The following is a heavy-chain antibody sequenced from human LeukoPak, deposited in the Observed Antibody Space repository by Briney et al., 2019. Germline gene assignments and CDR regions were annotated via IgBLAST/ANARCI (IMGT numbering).Heavy chain of an antibody. J-gene: IGHJ6*03. CDR2: IYTSGST. V-gene: IGHV4-61*02. CDR3: ASEPSIAARNYYYYYMDV. D-gene: IGHD6-6*01. CDR1: GGSISSGSYY. Sequence: SEPLSLTCIVSGGSISSGSYYWSWIRQPAGKGLEWIGRIYTSGSTNYNPPLKSRVTISVDTSKNQFSLKLSSVTAADTAVYYCASEPSIAARNYYYYYMDVWGKGTTVTVSS.